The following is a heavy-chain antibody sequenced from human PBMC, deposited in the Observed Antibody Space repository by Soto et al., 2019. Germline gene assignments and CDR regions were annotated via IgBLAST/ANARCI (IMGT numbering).Heavy chain of an antibody. V-gene: IGHV1-69*01. J-gene: IGHJ5*01. CDR2: IIPLFGTP. Sequence: QVQLVQSGAEVRKPGSSLRVSCKSSGATFSTTGISWVRQAPGQGLEWMGGIIPLFGTPKYARNFQGRVSITADEAEKTVYLELNSLGPDDAGVYYCARASPVICGGDPCYRLDSSFDSWGQGSLVLVSS. CDR1: GATFSTTG. D-gene: IGHD2-21*02. CDR3: ARASPVICGGDPCYRLDSSFDS.